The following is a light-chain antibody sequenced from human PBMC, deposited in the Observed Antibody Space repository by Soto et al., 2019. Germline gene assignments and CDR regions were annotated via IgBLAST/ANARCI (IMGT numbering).Light chain of an antibody. CDR2: EVN. J-gene: IGLJ1*01. V-gene: IGLV2-23*02. CDR3: CSYAGSSSFYV. Sequence: QAASVCGAPGQSLTISCTGNTSNVGNYNLVSWYQQHPDKAPKFMIYEVNKRPSVVSNRFSGSKSGNTASLTISGLQAEDEADYYCCSYAGSSSFYVFGTGTKVTVL. CDR1: TSNVGNYNL.